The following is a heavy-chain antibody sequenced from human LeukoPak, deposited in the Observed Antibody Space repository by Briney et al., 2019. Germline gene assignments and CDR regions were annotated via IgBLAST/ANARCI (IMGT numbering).Heavy chain of an antibody. Sequence: PGGSLRLSCAASGFTFSSYSMNWVRQAPGKGLEWVSSISSSSSYIYYADSVKGRFTISRDNAKNSLYLQMNSLRAEDTAVYYCARAFLAAAEDAFDIWGQGTMVTVSS. CDR2: ISSSSSYI. D-gene: IGHD6-13*01. J-gene: IGHJ3*02. CDR1: GFTFSSYS. V-gene: IGHV3-21*01. CDR3: ARAFLAAAEDAFDI.